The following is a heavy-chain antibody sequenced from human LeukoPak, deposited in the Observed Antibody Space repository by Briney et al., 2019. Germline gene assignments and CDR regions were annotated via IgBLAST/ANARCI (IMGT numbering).Heavy chain of an antibody. CDR3: ERGYGYAPVDY. D-gene: IGHD5-18*01. V-gene: IGHV5-51*01. CDR2: IYPGDSAT. J-gene: IGHJ4*02. Sequence: GESLKISCKGSGYRFTSCWIGWVRQMPGKGLEWMGIIYPGDSATRYSPSFQGQVTITADKSISTAYLQWSSVKASDTSMYYCERGYGYAPVDYWGQGTVVTVSS. CDR1: GYRFTSCW.